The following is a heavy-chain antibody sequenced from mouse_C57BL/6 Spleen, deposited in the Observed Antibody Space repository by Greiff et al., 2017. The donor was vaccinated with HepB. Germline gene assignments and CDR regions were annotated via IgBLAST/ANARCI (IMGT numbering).Heavy chain of an antibody. J-gene: IGHJ2*01. V-gene: IGHV1-22*01. D-gene: IGHD1-1*01. Sequence: EVQLQQSGPELVKPGASVKMSCKASGYTFTDYNMHWVKQSHGKSLEWIGYINPNNGGTSYNQKFKGKATLTVHKSSSTAYMELRSLTSEDSAVYYCARSGYYYGSYFDYWGQGTTLTVSS. CDR3: ARSGYYYGSYFDY. CDR2: INPNNGGT. CDR1: GYTFTDYN.